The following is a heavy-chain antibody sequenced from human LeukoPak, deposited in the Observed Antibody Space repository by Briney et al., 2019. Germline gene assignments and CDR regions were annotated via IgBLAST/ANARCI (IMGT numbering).Heavy chain of an antibody. CDR3: ARGVEWLPSYYFDY. CDR1: GGSFSGYY. J-gene: IGHJ4*02. V-gene: IGHV4-34*01. D-gene: IGHD5-24*01. CDR2: INHSGST. Sequence: PSETLSLTCAVYGGSFSGYYWSWIRQPPGKGLEWIGEINHSGSTNYNPSLKSRVTISVDTSKNQFSLKLSSVTAADTAVYYCARGVEWLPSYYFDYWGQGTLVTVSS.